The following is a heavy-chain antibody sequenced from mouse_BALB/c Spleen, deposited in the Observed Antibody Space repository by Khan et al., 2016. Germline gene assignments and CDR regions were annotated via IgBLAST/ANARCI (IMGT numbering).Heavy chain of an antibody. J-gene: IGHJ1*01. CDR3: ARHLRNCGSTWYFDV. Sequence: EVELVESGGGLVQPGGSLKLSCATSGFTFSDYYMYWVRQTPEKRLEWVASLSNGGDKTYYPDTVKGRFTISRDNATTILYLQMSRLKSEDTAMYYCARHLRNCGSTWYFDVWCAGTTVTVSS. CDR1: GFTFSDYY. CDR2: LSNGGDKT. D-gene: IGHD1-1*01. V-gene: IGHV5-12*02.